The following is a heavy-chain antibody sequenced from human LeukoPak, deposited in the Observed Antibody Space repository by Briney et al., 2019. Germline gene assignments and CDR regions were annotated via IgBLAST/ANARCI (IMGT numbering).Heavy chain of an antibody. CDR2: ISHSGIS. Sequence: SETLSLTCTVSVYSISSTHCGGRIRQPPGKGLEWMGCISHSGISSYNPSRKSRVTISVDTSKNQFSLKWRSLTAPDTAVYFCARTSAKVATISAFNIWGQGKMATVSS. CDR3: ARTSAKVATISAFNI. J-gene: IGHJ3*02. V-gene: IGHV4-38-2*02. CDR1: VYSISSTHC. D-gene: IGHD5-24*01.